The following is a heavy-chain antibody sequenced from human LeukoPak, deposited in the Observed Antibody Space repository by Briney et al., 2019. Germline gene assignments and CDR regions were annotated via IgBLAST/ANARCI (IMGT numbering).Heavy chain of an antibody. V-gene: IGHV3-7*03. D-gene: IGHD7-27*01. J-gene: IGHJ4*02. CDR2: IKQDGSEK. Sequence: PTGGSVRLSCAASGFTLSNFWMRWLRPPPGKGLEWVANIKQDGSEKYYVPSVKGRFTISRDNAKNSLYLQMNSLRADDTAVYYWASVSRWGLNHNPHFWGQGTLVTVSS. CDR3: ASVSRWGLNHNPHF. CDR1: GFTLSNFW.